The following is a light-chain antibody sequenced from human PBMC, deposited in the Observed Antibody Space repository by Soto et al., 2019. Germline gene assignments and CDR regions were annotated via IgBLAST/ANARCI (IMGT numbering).Light chain of an antibody. J-gene: IGKJ3*01. CDR3: QQRSRG. CDR2: DAS. CDR1: QSVSSY. V-gene: IGKV3-11*01. Sequence: EIVLTQSPATLSLSPGERDTLSCRASQSVSSYLAWYQQKPGQAPRLLIYDASNRATGIPARFSGSGSGTDFPLTISSLEPEDFAVYYCQQRSRGFGPGTKVDIK.